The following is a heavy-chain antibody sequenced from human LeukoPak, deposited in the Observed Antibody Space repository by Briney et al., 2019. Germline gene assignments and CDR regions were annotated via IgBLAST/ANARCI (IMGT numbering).Heavy chain of an antibody. D-gene: IGHD1-14*01. Sequence: GGSLRLSCAASGFTFSNYGMHWVRQAPGKGLEWVAVIWYDGSNKYYADSVKGRFTISRDNSKNTLYLQMNSLRAEDTAVYYCARDLHRRVFDYWGQGTLVTVSS. V-gene: IGHV3-33*01. J-gene: IGHJ4*02. CDR3: ARDLHRRVFDY. CDR2: IWYDGSNK. CDR1: GFTFSNYG.